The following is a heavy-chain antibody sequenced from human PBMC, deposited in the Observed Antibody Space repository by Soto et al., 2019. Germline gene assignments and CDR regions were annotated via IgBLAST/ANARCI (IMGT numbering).Heavy chain of an antibody. CDR1: GGSMSRGGQS. D-gene: IGHD3-16*01. CDR2: IYYTGST. J-gene: IGHJ6*02. CDR3: AKAPQAPSPLWHV. V-gene: IGHV4-30-2*01. Sequence: PSETLSLTCAVSGGSMSRGGQSWSWIRQPPGKGLEWLGFIYYTGSTYYNPSLKSRVTLSVDRSKNQFSLNLTSVTAADTDRYVCAKAPQAPSPLWHVWGQGTTVTV.